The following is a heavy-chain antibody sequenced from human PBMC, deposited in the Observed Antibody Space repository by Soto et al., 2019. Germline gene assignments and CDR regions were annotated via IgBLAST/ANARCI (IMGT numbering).Heavy chain of an antibody. Sequence: QVQLVESGGGVVQPGRSLRLSCAASGFTFSSYGMHRVRQAPGKGLEWVAVIWYDGSNKYYADSVKGRFTISRDNSKNTLYLQMNSLRAEDTAVYYCARDHDEYQLLSPAGYWGQGTLVTVSS. V-gene: IGHV3-33*01. J-gene: IGHJ4*02. CDR1: GFTFSSYG. CDR3: ARDHDEYQLLSPAGY. CDR2: IWYDGSNK. D-gene: IGHD2-2*01.